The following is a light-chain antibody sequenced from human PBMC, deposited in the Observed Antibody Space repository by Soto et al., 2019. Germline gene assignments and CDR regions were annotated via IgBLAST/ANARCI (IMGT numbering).Light chain of an antibody. J-gene: IGKJ4*01. CDR3: QQANSFPLT. CDR2: TAS. CDR1: QGISGL. V-gene: IGKV1-12*01. Sequence: DIQMTQSPSSVSASVGDRVTITCRANQGISGLLDWYQQKPGKAPNLLIHTASSLQSGVPSRFSGSGSGTDFTLTISSLQPEDFATYYCQQANSFPLTFGGGTKVEIK.